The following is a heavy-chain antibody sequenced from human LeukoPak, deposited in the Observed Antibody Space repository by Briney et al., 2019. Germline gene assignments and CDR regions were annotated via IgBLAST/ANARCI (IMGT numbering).Heavy chain of an antibody. CDR1: GFSLDSYW. J-gene: IGHJ4*02. D-gene: IGHD3-22*01. CDR2: INAEATNT. Sequence: GGSLRLSCAASGFSLDSYWMHWVRQAPGKGLMWVSRINAEATNTPYADSVKGRFTFSRDNAKNMLFLQMNSLRAEDTAVYYCARGSSGRPDYLDSWGQGTLVIVSS. CDR3: ARGSSGRPDYLDS. V-gene: IGHV3-74*01.